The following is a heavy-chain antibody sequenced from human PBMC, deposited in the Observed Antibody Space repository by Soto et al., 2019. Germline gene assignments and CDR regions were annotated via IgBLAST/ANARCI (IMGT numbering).Heavy chain of an antibody. CDR2: IYYSGST. D-gene: IGHD6-6*01. Sequence: QLQLQELGPGLVKSSETLSLTCTVSGGSISTNGYYWGWIRQPPGKGPEWIGTIYYSGSTYYNPSLKSRVIISEDTSKNQFSLKLSSVIAADTAVYYCARRSISMTSRPAGWFDPWGQGTLVTVSS. CDR3: ARRSISMTSRPAGWFDP. CDR1: GGSISTNGYY. V-gene: IGHV4-39*01. J-gene: IGHJ5*02.